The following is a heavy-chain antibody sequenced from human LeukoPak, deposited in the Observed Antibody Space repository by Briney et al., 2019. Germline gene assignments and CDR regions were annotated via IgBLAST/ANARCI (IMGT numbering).Heavy chain of an antibody. CDR2: INPNSGDT. D-gene: IGHD5-12*01. Sequence: GASVTVSFKASGYTFTGYYMHWVRQAPGQGLEWMGWINPNSGDTNYAQKFQGRVTMTRDTSIRTAYMELSGLRSDDTAVYYCAKNPYEYYFDYWGQGTLVTVSS. V-gene: IGHV1-2*02. CDR3: AKNPYEYYFDY. CDR1: GYTFTGYY. J-gene: IGHJ4*02.